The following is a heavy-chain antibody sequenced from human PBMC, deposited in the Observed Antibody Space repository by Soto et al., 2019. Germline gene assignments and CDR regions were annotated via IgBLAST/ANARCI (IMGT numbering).Heavy chain of an antibody. CDR3: AKDLQFSGWLSAKTFDY. Sequence: PGGSLRLSCAVSGFTISSHAMSRVRQAPGKGLECVSSITGSGDSTYYADSVKGRFTISRDKSKSTLYLQMNSLRAEDTAVYYCAKDLQFSGWLSAKTFDYWGQGTQDTVSS. CDR1: GFTISSHA. V-gene: IGHV3-23*01. J-gene: IGHJ4*02. D-gene: IGHD6-19*01. CDR2: ITGSGDST.